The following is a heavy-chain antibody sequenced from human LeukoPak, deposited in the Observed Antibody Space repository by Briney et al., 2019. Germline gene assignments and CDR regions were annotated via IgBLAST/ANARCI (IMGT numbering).Heavy chain of an antibody. CDR3: ARAGGHFDEYYYYMDV. CDR1: GFTFSSYE. D-gene: IGHD3-9*01. V-gene: IGHV3-48*03. J-gene: IGHJ6*03. CDR2: ISGSGIST. Sequence: AGGSLRLSCAASGFTFSSYEMNWVRQAPGKGLEWVSYISGSGISTYYADSVKGRFTISRDNAKNSLYLQMNSLRAEDTAVYYCARAGGHFDEYYYYMDVWGKGTTVTLSS.